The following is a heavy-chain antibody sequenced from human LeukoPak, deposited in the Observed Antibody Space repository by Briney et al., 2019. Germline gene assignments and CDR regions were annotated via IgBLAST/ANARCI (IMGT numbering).Heavy chain of an antibody. V-gene: IGHV3-30*18. CDR1: GFTFSSYG. D-gene: IGHD3-9*01. J-gene: IGHJ4*02. CDR2: ISYDGSNK. CDR3: AKDQQGLRYFDWLIDY. Sequence: GGSLRLSCAASGFTFSSYGMHWVRQAPGKGLEWVAVISYDGSNKYYADSVKGRFTISRDNSKNTLYLQMNSLRAEDTAVYYCAKDQQGLRYFDWLIDYWGQGTLVTVFS.